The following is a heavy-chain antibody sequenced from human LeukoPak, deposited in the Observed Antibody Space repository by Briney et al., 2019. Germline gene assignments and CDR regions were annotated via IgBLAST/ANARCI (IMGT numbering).Heavy chain of an antibody. CDR3: ARADWGEYNGSLHV. D-gene: IGHD1-26*01. Sequence: ASVKVSCKASGYTFTGYYMHWVRQAPGQGLEWMGWINPNSGGTNYAQKFQGWVTMTRDTSISTAYMELSRLRSDDTAVYYCARADWGEYNGSLHVWGQGTTVTVSS. V-gene: IGHV1-2*04. CDR2: INPNSGGT. CDR1: GYTFTGYY. J-gene: IGHJ6*02.